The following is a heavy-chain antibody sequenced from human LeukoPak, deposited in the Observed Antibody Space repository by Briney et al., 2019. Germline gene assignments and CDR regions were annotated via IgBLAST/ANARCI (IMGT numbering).Heavy chain of an antibody. CDR2: INPNSGGT. D-gene: IGHD6-13*01. J-gene: IGHJ4*02. CDR1: GYTFTGYY. V-gene: IGHV1-2*02. CDR3: ARAPPPHGIAAAGKGLDY. Sequence: ASVKVSCKASGYTFTGYYMHWVRQAPGQGLEWMGWINPNSGGTNYAQKFQGRVTMTRDTSISTAYMELRSLRSDDTAVYYCARAPPPHGIAAAGKGLDYWDQGTLVTVSS.